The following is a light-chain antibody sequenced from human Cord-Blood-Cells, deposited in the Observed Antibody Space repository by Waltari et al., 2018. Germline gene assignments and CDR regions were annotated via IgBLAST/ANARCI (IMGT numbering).Light chain of an antibody. CDR3: SSYAGSNKRV. Sequence: QSALTQPPSASGSPGQSVTISCTGTSSDVGGYNYVSWYQQHPGKAPKLMIYEVSKRPSGAPDRFSGSKSGNTASLTVSGLQAEDEADYYCSSYAGSNKRVFGGGTKLTVL. CDR2: EVS. V-gene: IGLV2-8*01. CDR1: SSDVGGYNY. J-gene: IGLJ3*02.